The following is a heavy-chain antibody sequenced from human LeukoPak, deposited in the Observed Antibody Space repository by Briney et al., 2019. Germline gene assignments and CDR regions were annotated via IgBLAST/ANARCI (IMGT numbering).Heavy chain of an antibody. J-gene: IGHJ6*02. CDR1: GFTFSSYW. Sequence: GGSLRLSCAASGFTFSSYWMSWVRQAPGKGLEWVANIKQDGSEKYYVDSVKGRFTISRDNVKNSLYLQMNSLRAEDTAVYYCARDSAPTYYDFWSGGPPYYYGMDVWGQGTTVTVSS. V-gene: IGHV3-7*01. CDR3: ARDSAPTYYDFWSGGPPYYYGMDV. CDR2: IKQDGSEK. D-gene: IGHD3-3*01.